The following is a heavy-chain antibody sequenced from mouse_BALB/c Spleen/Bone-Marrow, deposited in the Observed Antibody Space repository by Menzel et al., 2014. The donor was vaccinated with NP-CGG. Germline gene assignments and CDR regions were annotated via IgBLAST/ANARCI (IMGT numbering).Heavy chain of an antibody. J-gene: IGHJ3*01. D-gene: IGHD2-4*01. CDR2: IWAGGST. Sequence: VKVVESGPGLVAPSQSMSITCTVSGFSLTSYGVHWVRQPPGKGLEWLGVIWAGGSTNYNSALMSRLSISKDNSKSQVFLKMNSLQTDDAAMYYCARDIYYDYDEGFAYWSQGTLVTVSA. V-gene: IGHV2-9*02. CDR3: ARDIYYDYDEGFAY. CDR1: GFSLTSYG.